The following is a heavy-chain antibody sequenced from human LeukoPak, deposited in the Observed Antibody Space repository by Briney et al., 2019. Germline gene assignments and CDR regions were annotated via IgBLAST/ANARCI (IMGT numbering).Heavy chain of an antibody. V-gene: IGHV4-31*03. CDR3: ARGSTPADFDY. Sequence: SETLSLTCTVSGGSISSGGYYWSWIRQHPGKGLEWIGYIYYSRSTYYNPSLKSRVTISVDTSKNQFSLKLSSVTAADTAVYYCARGSTPADFDYWGQGTLVTVSS. J-gene: IGHJ4*02. CDR1: GGSISSGGYY. CDR2: IYYSRST. D-gene: IGHD2-2*01.